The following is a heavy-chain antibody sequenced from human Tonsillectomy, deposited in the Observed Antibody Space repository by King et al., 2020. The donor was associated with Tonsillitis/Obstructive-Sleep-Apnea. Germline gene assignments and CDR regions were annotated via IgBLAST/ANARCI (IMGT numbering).Heavy chain of an antibody. J-gene: IGHJ4*02. Sequence: QLVQSGGGLVKPGRSLRLSCTASGFTFGDYAMSWFRQAPGKGLEWVGDIRGKGFGGATEFAASLKGSFTRSRDDSNSIAYLQMNSLKTEDTAMYYCSRDPSGFHFDYWGQGTLVTVSS. CDR3: SRDPSGFHFDY. V-gene: IGHV3-49*05. CDR2: IRGKGFGGAT. CDR1: GFTFGDYA.